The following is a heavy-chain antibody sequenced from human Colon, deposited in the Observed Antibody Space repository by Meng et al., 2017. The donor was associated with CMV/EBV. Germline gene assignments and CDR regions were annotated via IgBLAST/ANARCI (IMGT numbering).Heavy chain of an antibody. CDR3: ASLSGGDFDY. J-gene: IGHJ4*02. D-gene: IGHD1-26*01. V-gene: IGHV1-2*02. CDR2: INPITGGT. Sequence: QVLLGQSGAEVKKPGASVKVSCKASGYTFTGYFMYWVRQAPGQGLEWLGVINPITGGTNYAQKFQGRVTMTRDTSMNTAYMELSRLRSDDTAVYYCASLSGGDFDYWGQGTLVTVSS. CDR1: GYTFTGYF.